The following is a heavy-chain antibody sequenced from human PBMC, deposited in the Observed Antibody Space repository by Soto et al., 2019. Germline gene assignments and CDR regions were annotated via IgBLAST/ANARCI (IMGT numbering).Heavy chain of an antibody. V-gene: IGHV1-2*04. D-gene: IGHD1-26*01. CDR1: GYTFTGYY. CDR3: ARDGAEGSPLNYYYYGMDV. J-gene: IGHJ6*02. CDR2: INPNSGGT. Sequence: QVQLVQSGAEVKKPGASVKVSCKASGYTFTGYYMHWVRQAPGQGLEWMGWINPNSGGTNYAQKFQGWVTMTRDTSISTAYMELSRLRSDDTAVYYCARDGAEGSPLNYYYYGMDVWGQGTTVTVSS.